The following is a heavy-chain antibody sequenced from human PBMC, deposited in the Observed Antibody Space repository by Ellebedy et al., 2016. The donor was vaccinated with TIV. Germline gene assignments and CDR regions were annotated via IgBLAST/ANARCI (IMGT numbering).Heavy chain of an antibody. CDR2: IDPSDPRGSYT. CDR3: ARHELGSNAAFDY. Sequence: GGSLRLXCKGHGYSFTLFWISWVRQMPGKGLEWMGRIDPSDPRGSYTTYSPSFQGHVTISFDNSITTAYLQWSSLEASDTAMYYCARHELGSNAAFDYWGQGTLVTVSS. D-gene: IGHD7-27*01. CDR1: GYSFTLFW. J-gene: IGHJ4*02. V-gene: IGHV5-10-1*01.